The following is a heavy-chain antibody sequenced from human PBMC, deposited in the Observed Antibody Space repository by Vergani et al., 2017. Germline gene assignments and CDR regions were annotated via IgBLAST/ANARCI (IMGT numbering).Heavy chain of an antibody. CDR3: AKGSDGDYPTWLEDY. V-gene: IGHV3-30*18. CDR2: ISYDGSNK. J-gene: IGHJ4*02. Sequence: QVQLVESGGGVVQPGRSLRLSCAASGFTFSSYGMHWVRQAPGKGLEWVAVISYDGSNKYYADSVKGRFTISRDNSKNTLYLQMNSLRAEDTAVYYCAKGSDGDYPTWLEDYWGQGTLVTVSS. CDR1: GFTFSSYG. D-gene: IGHD4-17*01.